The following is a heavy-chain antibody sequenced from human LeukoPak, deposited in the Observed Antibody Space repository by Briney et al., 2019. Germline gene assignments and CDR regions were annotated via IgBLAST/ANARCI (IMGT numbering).Heavy chain of an antibody. D-gene: IGHD3-22*01. CDR1: GFTFSSYA. CDR2: ISGSGSST. Sequence: GGSLRLSCAASGFTFSSYAMSWVRQAPGKGLEWVSGISGSGSSTYYADSVKGRFTISRDNSKNTLYLQMNSLRAEDTAVYYCAPENYYDSKNFAPYWGQGTLVTVSS. CDR3: APENYYDSKNFAPY. V-gene: IGHV3-23*01. J-gene: IGHJ4*02.